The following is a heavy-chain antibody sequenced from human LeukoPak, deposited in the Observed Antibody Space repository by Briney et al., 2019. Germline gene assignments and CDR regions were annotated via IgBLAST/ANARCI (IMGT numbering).Heavy chain of an antibody. J-gene: IGHJ4*02. CDR1: GYSFTSYW. CDR2: IYLGDSDT. D-gene: IGHD3-22*01. Sequence: GESLKISCKGSGYSFTSYWIGWVRQMPGKGLEWMGIIYLGDSDTRYSSSFQGQVTISADKSINTAYLQWSSLKASDTAMYYCARRYYYDSSGYYVDYWGQGTPVTVSS. CDR3: ARRYYYDSSGYYVDY. V-gene: IGHV5-51*01.